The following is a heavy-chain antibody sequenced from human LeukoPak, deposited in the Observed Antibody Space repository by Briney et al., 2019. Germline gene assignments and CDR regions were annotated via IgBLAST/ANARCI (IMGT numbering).Heavy chain of an antibody. CDR1: GGSVSSGSYY. CDR2: IYYSGST. V-gene: IGHV4-61*01. Sequence: PSETLSLTCIVSGGSVSSGSYYWSWIRQPPGKGLEWIGYIYYSGSTNYNPSLKSRVTISVDTSKNQFTLKLSSVTAADTAIYYCATDTVTTHTEYFQHWGQGTLVIVSS. CDR3: ATDTVTTHTEYFQH. J-gene: IGHJ1*01. D-gene: IGHD4-17*01.